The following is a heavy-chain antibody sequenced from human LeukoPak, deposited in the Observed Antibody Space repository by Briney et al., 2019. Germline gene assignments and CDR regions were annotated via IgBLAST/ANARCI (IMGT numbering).Heavy chain of an antibody. CDR2: ISSSGSAI. J-gene: IGHJ5*02. V-gene: IGHV3-11*04. CDR1: GFTFSDYY. D-gene: IGHD6-13*01. Sequence: GGSLRLSCAASGFTFSDYYMSWIRQAPGKGLEWVSYISSSGSAIYYADSVKGRFTISRDNAKNSLYLQMNSLRAEDTAVYYCARFEVAAAGPRGFDPWGQGTLVTVSS. CDR3: ARFEVAAAGPRGFDP.